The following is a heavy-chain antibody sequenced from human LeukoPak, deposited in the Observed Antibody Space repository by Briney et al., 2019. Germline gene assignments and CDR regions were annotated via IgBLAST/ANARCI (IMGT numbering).Heavy chain of an antibody. V-gene: IGHV4-34*01. Sequence: SETLSLTCAVYGGSFSGYYWSWIRQRPGKGLEWIGEINHSGSTYYNPSLKSRVTISVETSKNQFSLKLSSVTAADTAVYYCARRRWGYSSSWYYWGQGTLVTVSS. CDR1: GGSFSGYY. CDR2: INHSGST. CDR3: ARRRWGYSSSWYY. J-gene: IGHJ4*02. D-gene: IGHD6-13*01.